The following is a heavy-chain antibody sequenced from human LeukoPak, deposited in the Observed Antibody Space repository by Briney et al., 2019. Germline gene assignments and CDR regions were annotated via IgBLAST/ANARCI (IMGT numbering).Heavy chain of an antibody. V-gene: IGHV3-23*01. CDR3: AKPDRRGYSYGYDENDY. CDR1: GFTFSSYE. D-gene: IGHD5-18*01. Sequence: GGSLRLSCSASGFTFSSYEMNWVRQAPGKGLEWVSAISGSGGSTHYADSVKGRFTISRDNSKNTLYLQMNSLRAEDTAVYYCAKPDRRGYSYGYDENDYWGRGTLVTVSS. J-gene: IGHJ4*02. CDR2: ISGSGGST.